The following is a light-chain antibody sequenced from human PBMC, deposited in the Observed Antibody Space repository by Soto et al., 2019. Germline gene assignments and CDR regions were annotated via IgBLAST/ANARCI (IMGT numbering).Light chain of an antibody. Sequence: DIQMTQSPSSVSASVGDRVTISCRASQTISSSLAWYQQKPGQAPKLLIYAASKLQIGVPARFRGSGSATDFTLTISRLQPEDFATYYCQQDNSFPPTFGQGTRLDIK. CDR3: QQDNSFPPT. V-gene: IGKV1-12*01. CDR2: AAS. CDR1: QTISSS. J-gene: IGKJ5*01.